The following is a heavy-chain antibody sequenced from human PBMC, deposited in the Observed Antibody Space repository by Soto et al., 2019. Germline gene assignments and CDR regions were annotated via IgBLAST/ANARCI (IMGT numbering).Heavy chain of an antibody. CDR2: IIPIFGTA. V-gene: IGHV1-69*06. Sequence: AASVKVSCKASGGTFSSYAISWVRQAPGQGLEWMGGIIPIFGTANYAQKFQGRVTITADKSTSTAYMELSSLRSEDTAVYYCARRAGTTGFDPWGQGTLVTVSS. J-gene: IGHJ5*02. CDR1: GGTFSSYA. CDR3: ARRAGTTGFDP. D-gene: IGHD1-7*01.